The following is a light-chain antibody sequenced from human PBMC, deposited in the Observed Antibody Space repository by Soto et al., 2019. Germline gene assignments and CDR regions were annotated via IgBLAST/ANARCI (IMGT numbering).Light chain of an antibody. Sequence: EIVLTQSPATLSLSPGARAPLSWRASQSVSSYLAWYQQNPGQAPRLLIYDASNRATGIPARFSGSGSGTDFTLTISSLEPEDFAVYYCQQRSDWPWTFGQGTKVDIK. CDR2: DAS. J-gene: IGKJ1*01. CDR3: QQRSDWPWT. CDR1: QSVSSY. V-gene: IGKV3-11*01.